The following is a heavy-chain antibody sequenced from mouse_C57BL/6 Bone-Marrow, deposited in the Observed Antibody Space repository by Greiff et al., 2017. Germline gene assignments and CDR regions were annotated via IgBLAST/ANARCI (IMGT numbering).Heavy chain of an antibody. CDR3: TRRGAYGRALFDY. D-gene: IGHD1-1*01. J-gene: IGHJ2*01. CDR1: GFTFSDAW. V-gene: IGHV6-6*01. CDR2: IRNKANNHAT. Sequence: DVMLVESGGGLVQPGGSMKLSCAASGFTFSDAWMDWVRQSPEKGLEWVAEIRNKANNHATYYAESVKGRFTISRDDSKSSVYLQMNSLRAEDTGIYYCTRRGAYGRALFDYWGQGTTLTVSS.